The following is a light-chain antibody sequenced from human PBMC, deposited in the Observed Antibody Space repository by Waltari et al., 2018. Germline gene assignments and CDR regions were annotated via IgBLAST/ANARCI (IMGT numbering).Light chain of an antibody. CDR1: QDINSD. CDR2: YAS. CDR3: QQYNNWPRT. J-gene: IGKJ1*01. V-gene: IGKV1D-13*01. Sequence: AIQLTQSPSSLSASVGDSFTIACRASQDINSDLAWYQQKPGKAPKLLIYYASSLQSGVPSRFSGSGSGTDFTLTISSLQPEDFATYHCQQYNNWPRTFGQGTKVEIK.